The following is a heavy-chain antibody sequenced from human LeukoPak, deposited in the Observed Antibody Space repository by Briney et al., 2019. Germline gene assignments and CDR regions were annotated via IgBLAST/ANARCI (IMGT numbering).Heavy chain of an antibody. CDR2: ISWDGGTT. CDR1: GFTFDDYA. D-gene: IGHD2-15*01. V-gene: IGHV3-43D*03. J-gene: IGHJ4*02. CDR3: ARAYCSGGSCYSEGFDY. Sequence: GGSLRLSCAASGFTFDDYAMHWVRQAPEKGLEWVSLISWDGGTTYYTDSVKGRFTISRDNSKNTLYLQMNSLRAEDTAVYYCARAYCSGGSCYSEGFDYWGQGTLVTVSS.